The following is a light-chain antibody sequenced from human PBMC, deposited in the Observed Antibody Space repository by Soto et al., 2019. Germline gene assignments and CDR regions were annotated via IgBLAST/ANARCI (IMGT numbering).Light chain of an antibody. CDR3: QQRNVWHPIT. Sequence: VLTQSPATLSLSPGERATLSFMSIQSIHTSLAWYQXKPXQPPRLXXXDSTLRANGVPDSFGGSRSGTEFTLTINNLEPEDFAVHYCQQRNVWHPITFGQGTRLEIK. CDR2: DST. V-gene: IGKV3D-11*02. CDR1: QSIHTS. J-gene: IGKJ5*01.